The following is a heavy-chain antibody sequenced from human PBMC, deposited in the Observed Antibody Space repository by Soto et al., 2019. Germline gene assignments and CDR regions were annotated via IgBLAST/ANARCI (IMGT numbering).Heavy chain of an antibody. J-gene: IGHJ5*02. CDR3: ARRPGMTTIWFEP. Sequence: TSETLSLTCTVSGGSISSSSYYWGWIRQPPGKGLEWIGSIYYSGSTYYNPSLKSRVTISVDTSKNQFSLKLSSVTAADTAVYYCARRPGMTTIWFEPWGQGTLVTVSS. CDR2: IYYSGST. CDR1: GGSISSSSYY. D-gene: IGHD4-4*01. V-gene: IGHV4-39*01.